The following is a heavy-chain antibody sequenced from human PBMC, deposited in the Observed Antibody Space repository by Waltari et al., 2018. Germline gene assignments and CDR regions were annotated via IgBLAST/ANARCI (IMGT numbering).Heavy chain of an antibody. CDR3: ARKTDSGGSGGF. D-gene: IGHD3-22*01. V-gene: IGHV3-53*02. Sequence: EVQLVETGGGLIQPGGSLRLSCAASGFTVGNNFMYWLRQARGKGVEGVARIYSRGDTYHADYVKGRFTISRDNSQNTLYLQMNSLRVEDTAVYFCARKTDSGGSGGFWGQGTRVTVSS. CDR2: IYSRGDT. J-gene: IGHJ4*02. CDR1: GFTVGNNF.